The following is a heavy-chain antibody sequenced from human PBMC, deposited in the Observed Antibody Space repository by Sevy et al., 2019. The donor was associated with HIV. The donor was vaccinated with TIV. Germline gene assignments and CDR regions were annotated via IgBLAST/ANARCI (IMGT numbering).Heavy chain of an antibody. D-gene: IGHD2-2*01. V-gene: IGHV3-7*01. Sequence: GGSLRLSCAASGFTFSTYWMTWVRQAPGTRLEWVAYINQDGSDKNYVDSVRGRFTIARDNAKNSLSLQMNSLRAEDTAIYFCARWYATDWQRRHFDNCGQGTLVTVSS. CDR3: ARWYATDWQRRHFDN. CDR1: GFTFSTYW. CDR2: INQDGSDK. J-gene: IGHJ4*02.